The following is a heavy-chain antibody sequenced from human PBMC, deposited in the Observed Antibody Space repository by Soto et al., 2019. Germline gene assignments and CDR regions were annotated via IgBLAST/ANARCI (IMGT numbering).Heavy chain of an antibody. CDR2: INPANGVT. CDR3: ASGPSCGCFDF. CDR1: RYTFTTIF. D-gene: IGHD5-12*01. V-gene: IGHV1-3*01. Sequence: QVQLVQSGAEVKKPGASVKLSCKTSRYTFTTIFLHWLRQAPGQRLEWMWWINPANGVTMYSQKFRGRVSNPSDTSTTTAYMERTSLTSADTAVYYCASGPSCGCFDFWGQGTLVTVSS. J-gene: IGHJ4*02.